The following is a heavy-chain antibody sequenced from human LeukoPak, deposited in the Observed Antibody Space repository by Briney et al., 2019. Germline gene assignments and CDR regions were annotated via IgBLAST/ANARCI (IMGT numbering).Heavy chain of an antibody. Sequence: ASVKVSGKASGYTFMNYGISWVRQAPGQGPEWMGWIGAYNGHTNYAQKFQGRVTITADESTSTAYMELSSLRSEDTAVYYCARDAGYSLYNWFDPWGQGTLVTVSS. V-gene: IGHV1-18*01. CDR3: ARDAGYSLYNWFDP. D-gene: IGHD6-13*01. J-gene: IGHJ5*02. CDR2: IGAYNGHT. CDR1: GYTFMNYG.